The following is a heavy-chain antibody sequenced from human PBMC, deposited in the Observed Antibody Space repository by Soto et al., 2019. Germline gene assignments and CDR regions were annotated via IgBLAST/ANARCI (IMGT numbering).Heavy chain of an antibody. Sequence: QVQLVQSGAEVKQPGASVKVSCKASGYTFNNYGISWVRQAPGQGLEWMGWINTYNAKTNYAQNLQGRVTMTTDTSTSTAYMELRSLRSDDTAVYYCARNRVVIPPYYYGMDVWGQGTTVTVSS. D-gene: IGHD2-21*01. CDR2: INTYNAKT. CDR1: GYTFNNYG. J-gene: IGHJ6*02. V-gene: IGHV1-18*01. CDR3: ARNRVVIPPYYYGMDV.